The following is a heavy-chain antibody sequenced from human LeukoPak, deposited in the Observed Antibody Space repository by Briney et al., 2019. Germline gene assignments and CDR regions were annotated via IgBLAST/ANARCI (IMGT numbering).Heavy chain of an antibody. CDR1: GYTFTIYY. CDR2: INPSGGST. J-gene: IGHJ6*03. V-gene: IGHV1-46*01. CDR3: ARDQYYDFWTGSGTYYYMDV. Sequence: ASVKVSCKASGYTFTIYYMHWVRQAPGQGLEWMGIINPSGGSTSYAQKFQGRVTMTRDTSTSTVYMELSSLRSEDTAVYYCARDQYYDFWTGSGTYYYMDVWGKGTTVTVSS. D-gene: IGHD3-3*01.